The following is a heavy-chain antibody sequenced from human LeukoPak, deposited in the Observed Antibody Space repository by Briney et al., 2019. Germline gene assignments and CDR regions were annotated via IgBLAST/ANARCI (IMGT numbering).Heavy chain of an antibody. D-gene: IGHD3-22*01. Sequence: GGSLRLSCAASGFTFSSYSMNWVRQAPGKGLEWVSYISSSSSTIYYADSVKGRFTISRDNAKNLLYLQMNSLRAEDTAVYYCARRELTYYYDRRGFDYWGQGTLVTVSS. CDR3: ARRELTYYYDRRGFDY. CDR2: ISSSSSTI. CDR1: GFTFSSYS. J-gene: IGHJ4*02. V-gene: IGHV3-48*01.